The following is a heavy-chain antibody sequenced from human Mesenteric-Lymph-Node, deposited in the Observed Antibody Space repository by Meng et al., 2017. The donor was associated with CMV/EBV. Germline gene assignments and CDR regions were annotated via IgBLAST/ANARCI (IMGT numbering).Heavy chain of an antibody. Sequence: GESLKISCKTSGYTFTNYYMNWVRQAPGQGLEWMGWINPNTGGTNYAQKLQGRVTLTRDTSISTVYMELSRLRSDDTAVYYCARRGLNYGFDYWGQGTLVTVSS. V-gene: IGHV1-2*02. J-gene: IGHJ4*02. CDR2: INPNTGGT. D-gene: IGHD5-24*01. CDR1: GYTFTNYY. CDR3: ARRGLNYGFDY.